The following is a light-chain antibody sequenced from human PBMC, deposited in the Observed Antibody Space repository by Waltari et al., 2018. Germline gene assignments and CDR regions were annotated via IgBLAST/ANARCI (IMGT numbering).Light chain of an antibody. CDR1: SGHSNYA. Sequence: QLILTQSPSASASLGASVKLTCPLSSGHSNYAIAWLQRQPEKGPRYLMKVNSDGSYIKGDGIPDRFSGSSSGADRYLTISSLQSEDEADYYCETGGFGIWRFGGGTKLTVL. J-gene: IGLJ2*01. CDR2: VNSDGSY. V-gene: IGLV4-69*01. CDR3: ETGGFGIWR.